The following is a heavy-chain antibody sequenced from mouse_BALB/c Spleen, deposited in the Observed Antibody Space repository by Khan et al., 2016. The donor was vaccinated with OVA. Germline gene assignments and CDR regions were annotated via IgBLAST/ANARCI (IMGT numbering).Heavy chain of an antibody. CDR1: GFTFSTFG. CDR3: TRLAYYYDSEGFAY. Sequence: EVELVESGGDLVKPGGSLKLSCAASGFTFSTFGMSWVRQTPDKRLEWVATISTGGSYTYYPDIVKGRFIISRDNAKNTLDLQMSSLKSEGTAMYYCTRLAYYYDSEGFAYWGQGTLVTVSA. CDR2: ISTGGSYT. J-gene: IGHJ3*01. D-gene: IGHD1-1*01. V-gene: IGHV5-6*01.